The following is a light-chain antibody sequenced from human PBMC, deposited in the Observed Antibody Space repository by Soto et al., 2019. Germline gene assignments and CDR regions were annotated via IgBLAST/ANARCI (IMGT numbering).Light chain of an antibody. CDR2: DVN. CDR3: SSYSTTNIIV. Sequence: QALLRHPASVSGSPGHSVTISCTGASSDVGAYEHVSWYQQHPGRAPKLILYDVNNRPLGVSNHFSGSKSGNTASLVISGLQANEEADYYCSSYSTTNIIVFGSGTKVTVL. CDR1: SSDVGAYEH. J-gene: IGLJ1*01. V-gene: IGLV2-14*03.